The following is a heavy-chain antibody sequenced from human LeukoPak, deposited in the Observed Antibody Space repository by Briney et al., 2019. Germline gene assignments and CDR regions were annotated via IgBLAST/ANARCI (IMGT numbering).Heavy chain of an antibody. CDR3: TSDTVDTSLGIDY. V-gene: IGHV3-74*01. CDR1: GFTFSSHW. CDR2: ISRDGRST. Sequence: GGSLRLSCAASGFTFSSHWMHWVRQVLGEGLVWVSRISRDGRSTAYADSVKGRFTISRDNAKNTLYLQMNSLRAEDTAVYYCTSDTVDTSLGIDYWGLGTLVTVSS. J-gene: IGHJ4*02. D-gene: IGHD5-18*01.